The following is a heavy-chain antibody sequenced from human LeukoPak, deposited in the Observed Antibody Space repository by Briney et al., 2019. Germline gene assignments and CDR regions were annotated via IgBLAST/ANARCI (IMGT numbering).Heavy chain of an antibody. V-gene: IGHV4-61*02. CDR2: IYSSGTT. D-gene: IGHD2-21*01. CDR1: GGSISSGSYY. J-gene: IGHJ3*02. Sequence: SETLSLTCTVSGGSISSGSYYWSWIRQPAGKGLEWIGRIYSSGTTNYNPSLKSRVTISVDTSKNQFSLNLNSVTAADTAVYYCAREAEAYCGGDCHGHAFDIWGQGTMVTVSS. CDR3: AREAEAYCGGDCHGHAFDI.